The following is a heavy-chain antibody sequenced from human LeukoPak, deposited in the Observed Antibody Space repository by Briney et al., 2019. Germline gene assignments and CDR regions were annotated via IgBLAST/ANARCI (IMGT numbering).Heavy chain of an antibody. CDR3: ARDPGGYNPYYFDY. D-gene: IGHD5-24*01. V-gene: IGHV1-69*05. CDR1: GGTFSSYA. CDR2: IIPIFGTA. Sequence: SVKVSCKASGGTFSSYAISWVRQAPGQGLGWMGRIIPIFGTANYAQKFQGRVTITTGESTSTAYMELSSLRSEDTAVYYCARDPGGYNPYYFDYWGQGTLVTVSS. J-gene: IGHJ4*02.